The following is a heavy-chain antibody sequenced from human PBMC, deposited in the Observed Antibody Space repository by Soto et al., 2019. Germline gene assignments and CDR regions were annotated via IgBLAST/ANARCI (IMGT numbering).Heavy chain of an antibody. D-gene: IGHD6-13*01. CDR1: GFTFSSYS. V-gene: IGHV3-48*01. CDR3: AREEQQLVFAFYYYYMDV. Sequence: GGSLRLSCAASGFTFSSYSMNWVRQAPGKGLEWVSYISSSSSTIYYADSVKGRFTISRDNAKNSLYLQMNSLRAEDTAVYYCAREEQQLVFAFYYYYMDVWGKGTTVTVSS. CDR2: ISSSSSTI. J-gene: IGHJ6*03.